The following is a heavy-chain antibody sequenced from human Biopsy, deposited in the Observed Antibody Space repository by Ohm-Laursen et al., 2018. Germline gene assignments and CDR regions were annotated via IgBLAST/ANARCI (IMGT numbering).Heavy chain of an antibody. CDR2: IRDSGDSA. V-gene: IGHV3-23*01. CDR1: GFTFSSHA. J-gene: IGHJ4*02. CDR3: ARGPSGVATIG. Sequence: GQTLSLTCAASGFTFSSHAMAWVRQAPGKGLEWVSGIRDSGDSAYYADSVKGRFTISRDSSKNTLYLQMNSLRVEDTAVYYCARGPSGVATIGRGQGTLVTVSS. D-gene: IGHD5-24*01.